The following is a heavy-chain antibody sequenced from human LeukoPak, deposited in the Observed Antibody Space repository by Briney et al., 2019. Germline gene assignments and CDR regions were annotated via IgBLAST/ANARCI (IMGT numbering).Heavy chain of an antibody. D-gene: IGHD1-14*01. CDR1: GLTFSTYS. V-gene: IGHV3-48*01. CDR3: ARAAQPGFDP. Sequence: GGSLRLSCGASGLTFSTYSMNWVRQAPGKGLEWVSYISSDSGTIYYADSVKGRFTISRDNAKKSLYLQMNSLRAEDTAVYYCARAAQPGFDPWGQGTLVTVSA. J-gene: IGHJ5*02. CDR2: ISSDSGTI.